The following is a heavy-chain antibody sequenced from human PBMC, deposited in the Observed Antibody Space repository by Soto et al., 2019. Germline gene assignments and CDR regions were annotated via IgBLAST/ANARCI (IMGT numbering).Heavy chain of an antibody. J-gene: IGHJ4*02. CDR2: IYPGDSDT. CDR3: ARSQGGDYYEIWNFDY. Sequence: PGESLKISCKGSGYSFTSYWIGWVRQMPGKGLEWMGIIYPGDSDTRYSPSFQGQVTISADKSISTAYLQWSSLKASDTAMYYCARSQGGDYYEIWNFDYWGQGTLVTVSS. V-gene: IGHV5-51*01. CDR1: GYSFTSYW. D-gene: IGHD3-22*01.